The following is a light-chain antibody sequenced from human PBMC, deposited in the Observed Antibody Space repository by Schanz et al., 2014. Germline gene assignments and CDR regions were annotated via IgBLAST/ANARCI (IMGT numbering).Light chain of an antibody. CDR2: EVN. V-gene: IGLV2-8*01. J-gene: IGLJ1*01. CDR3: TSYAGSNNLYV. Sequence: QSALTQPASVSGSPGQSITLSCTGTSSDVGGFNSVAWYQQHPGKAPKLMIHEVNKRPSGVPDRFSGSKSGNTASLTVSGLQAEDEADYYCTSYAGSNNLYVYGSGTKLTVL. CDR1: SSDVGGFNS.